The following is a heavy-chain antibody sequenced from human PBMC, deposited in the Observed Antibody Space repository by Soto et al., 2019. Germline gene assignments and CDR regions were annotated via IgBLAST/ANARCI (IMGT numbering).Heavy chain of an antibody. J-gene: IGHJ4*02. CDR1: GYTFTGYY. CDR2: INPNSGDT. Sequence: ASVKVSCKASGYTFTGYYMHWVRQAPGQGLEWMGWINPNSGDTNYAQKFQGRVTMTRDTSISTAYMELSRLRSDDTAVYYCASEDTAMVTAVDYWGQGTLVTVSS. D-gene: IGHD5-18*01. V-gene: IGHV1-2*02. CDR3: ASEDTAMVTAVDY.